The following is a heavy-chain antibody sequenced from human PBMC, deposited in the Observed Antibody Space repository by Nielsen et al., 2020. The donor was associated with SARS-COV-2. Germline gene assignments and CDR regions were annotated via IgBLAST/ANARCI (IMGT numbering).Heavy chain of an antibody. V-gene: IGHV3-21*01. CDR1: GFTFSSYS. CDR2: ISSSSSYI. Sequence: GESLKISCAASGFTFSSYSMNWVRQAPGKGLEWVSSISSSSSYIYYADSVKGRFTISRDNAKNSLYLQMNSLRAEDTAVYYCAGDRVDTQSYYYYGMDVWGQGTMVTVSS. J-gene: IGHJ6*02. CDR3: AGDRVDTQSYYYYGMDV. D-gene: IGHD3-10*01.